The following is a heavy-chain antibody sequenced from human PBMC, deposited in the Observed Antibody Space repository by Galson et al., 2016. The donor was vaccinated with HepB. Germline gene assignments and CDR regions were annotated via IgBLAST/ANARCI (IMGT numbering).Heavy chain of an antibody. Sequence: LRLSCAASGFRFSDHYMSWIRQVPGKGLESIARISSGGGPTYYAESVRGRFTISRDDAKNSLYLQLNSLRAEDTAVYFCARDPDTASKVDVWGQGTSVIVSS. CDR3: ARDPDTASKVDV. V-gene: IGHV3-11*01. J-gene: IGHJ6*02. CDR2: ISSGGGPT. D-gene: IGHD5-18*01. CDR1: GFRFSDHY.